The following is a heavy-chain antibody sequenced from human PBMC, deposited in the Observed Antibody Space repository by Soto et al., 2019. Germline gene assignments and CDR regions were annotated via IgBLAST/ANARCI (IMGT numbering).Heavy chain of an antibody. J-gene: IGHJ4*02. CDR2: KRRDGSAE. D-gene: IGHD2-8*01. V-gene: IGHV3-33*01. CDR1: GFAFSTSG. CDR3: ARGFLSAVYAALFDH. Sequence: GGSLRLSCAVSGFAFSTSGMHWISPAPGKGLEYMAGKRRDGSAEYYVVSVRCRFTISRDNYKNMLSLQMNSLRAEDTAVYYCARGFLSAVYAALFDHWGEGTPVTVSS.